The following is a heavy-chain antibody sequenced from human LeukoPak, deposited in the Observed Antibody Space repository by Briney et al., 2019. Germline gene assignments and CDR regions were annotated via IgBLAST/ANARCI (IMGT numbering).Heavy chain of an antibody. V-gene: IGHV3-30*02. D-gene: IGHD3-3*01. CDR3: AKSFGVVIDYYYYYMDV. CDR2: IRYDGSNK. CDR1: GFTFSSYG. Sequence: GGSLRLSCAASGFTFSSYGMHWVRQAPGKGLEWVAFIRYDGSNKYYADSVKARFTISRDNSKNTQYLQMNSLRAEDTAVYYCAKSFGVVIDYYYYYMDVWGKGTTVTVSS. J-gene: IGHJ6*03.